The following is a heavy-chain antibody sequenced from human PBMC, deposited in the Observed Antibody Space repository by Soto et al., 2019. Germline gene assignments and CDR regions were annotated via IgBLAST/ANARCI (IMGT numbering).Heavy chain of an antibody. CDR2: INHSGST. V-gene: IGHV4-61*01. CDR1: GGSVSSGSYY. CDR3: ARGLGRHYDILTGYYIKHYYGMDV. J-gene: IGHJ6*02. Sequence: SETLSLTCTVSGGSVSSGSYYWSWIRQPPGKGLEWIGEINHSGSTNYNPSLKSRVTISVDTSKNQFSLKLSSVTAADTAVYYCARGLGRHYDILTGYYIKHYYGMDVWGQGTTVTVSS. D-gene: IGHD3-9*01.